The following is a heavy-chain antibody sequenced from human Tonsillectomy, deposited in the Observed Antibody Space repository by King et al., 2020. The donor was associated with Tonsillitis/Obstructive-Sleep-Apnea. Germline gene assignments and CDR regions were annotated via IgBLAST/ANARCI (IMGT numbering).Heavy chain of an antibody. Sequence: VQLQESGPGLVKPSGTLSLTCAVSGGSISSSNWWSWVRQPPGKGLEWIGEIYHSGSTNYNPSLKSRVTISVDKSKNQFPLQLSSVTAADTAVYYCARRRDKLGMGYYYYYMDVWGKGTTVTVSS. J-gene: IGHJ6*03. V-gene: IGHV4-4*02. D-gene: IGHD7-27*01. CDR1: GGSISSSNW. CDR3: ARRRDKLGMGYYYYYMDV. CDR2: IYHSGST.